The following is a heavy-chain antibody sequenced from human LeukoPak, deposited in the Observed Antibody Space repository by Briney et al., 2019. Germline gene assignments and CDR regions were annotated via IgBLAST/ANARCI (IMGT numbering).Heavy chain of an antibody. V-gene: IGHV4-59*01. D-gene: IGHD2-15*01. CDR2: IYYSGST. CDR1: GGSISSYY. Sequence: SETLSLTCTVSGGSISSYYWSWIRQPPGKGLEWIGYIYYSGSTNYNPSLKSRVTISADTSKNQFSLKLSSVTAADTAVYYCARNPYCSGGSCYSGWFDYWGQGTLVTVSS. J-gene: IGHJ4*02. CDR3: ARNPYCSGGSCYSGWFDY.